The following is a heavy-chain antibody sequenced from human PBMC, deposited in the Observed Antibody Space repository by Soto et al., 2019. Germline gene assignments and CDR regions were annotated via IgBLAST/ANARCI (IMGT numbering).Heavy chain of an antibody. CDR1: GFSLTTSGVG. CDR3: AHRLRWLANFDY. Sequence: VXDPTLVNPTQSLTLPCTFSGFSLTTSGVGVGWIRQPPGKALEWLALIYWNDEKRYSPSLKSRLTITKDTSRNQVVLTMTNMEPVDTATYYCAHRLRWLANFDYWGQGTLVTASS. V-gene: IGHV2-5*01. J-gene: IGHJ4*02. D-gene: IGHD6-19*01. CDR2: IYWNDEK.